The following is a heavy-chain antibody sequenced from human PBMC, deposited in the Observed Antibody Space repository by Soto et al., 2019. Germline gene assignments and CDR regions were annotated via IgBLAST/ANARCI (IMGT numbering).Heavy chain of an antibody. CDR3: AREGRYMGAWDY. CDR2: IKPDGSGQ. Sequence: ETLSLTCTVSGYSISSGYHWAWIRQPPGKGLEWVANIKPDGSGQYYLDSVKGRFAISRDNAKNSLYLQLNSLRADDTAIYFCAREGRYMGAWDYWGQGTPVTVSS. D-gene: IGHD3-10*01. J-gene: IGHJ4*02. V-gene: IGHV3-7*03. CDR1: GYSISSGYH.